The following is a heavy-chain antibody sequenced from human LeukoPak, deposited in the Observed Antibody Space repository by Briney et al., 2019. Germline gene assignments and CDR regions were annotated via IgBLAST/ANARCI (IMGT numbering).Heavy chain of an antibody. CDR2: ISYDGSNK. CDR1: GFTFSSYA. Sequence: PGRSLRLSCAASGFTFSSYAMHWVRQAPGKGLEWVAVISYDGSNKYYADSVKGRFTISRDNSKNTLYLQMNSLRAEDTAVYYCARDPGIAVAGYYYYYMDVWGKGTTVTISS. D-gene: IGHD6-19*01. J-gene: IGHJ6*03. V-gene: IGHV3-30*04. CDR3: ARDPGIAVAGYYYYYMDV.